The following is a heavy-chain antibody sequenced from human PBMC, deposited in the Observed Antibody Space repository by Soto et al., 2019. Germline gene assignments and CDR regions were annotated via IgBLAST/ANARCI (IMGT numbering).Heavy chain of an antibody. V-gene: IGHV3-21*01. D-gene: IGHD1-1*01. Sequence: EVQLVESGGGLVMPGGSLRLSCIASGFSFSTYSMNWVRQAPGKGLEWVSSIRRSGDYTYYADSLKGRFTISRDNAKKSLSLQMISLRAEDTAVYYCARSTSLGGMDVWGQGTTVTVSS. J-gene: IGHJ6*02. CDR3: ARSTSLGGMDV. CDR2: IRRSGDYT. CDR1: GFSFSTYS.